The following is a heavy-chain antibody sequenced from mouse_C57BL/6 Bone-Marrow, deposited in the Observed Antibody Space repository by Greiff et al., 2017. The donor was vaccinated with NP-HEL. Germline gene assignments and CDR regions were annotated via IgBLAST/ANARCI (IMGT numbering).Heavy chain of an antibody. Sequence: VQLQQSGPELVKPGASVKISCKASGYTFTDYYVNWVKQSHGKSLEWIGDINHNNGGTSYNQKFKGKATLTVDKSSCTAYTDLRSLTAEDSAVYYCARATYYDYDGAMDYWGQGTSVTVSS. CDR2: INHNNGGT. CDR3: ARATYYDYDGAMDY. J-gene: IGHJ4*01. V-gene: IGHV1-26*01. CDR1: GYTFTDYY. D-gene: IGHD2-4*01.